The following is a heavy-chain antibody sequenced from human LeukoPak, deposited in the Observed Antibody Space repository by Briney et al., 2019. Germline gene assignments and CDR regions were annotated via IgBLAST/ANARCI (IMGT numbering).Heavy chain of an antibody. Sequence: GGSLRLSCAASEFTFSSYGMHWVRQAPGKGLEWVAFIRFDGSYKYYADSVKGRFTISRDNSKSTLYLQMNSLRAEGTAVYYCAKGPRGYYDSSGYYFDYWGQGTLVTVSS. CDR3: AKGPRGYYDSSGYYFDY. J-gene: IGHJ4*02. D-gene: IGHD3-22*01. V-gene: IGHV3-30*02. CDR1: EFTFSSYG. CDR2: IRFDGSYK.